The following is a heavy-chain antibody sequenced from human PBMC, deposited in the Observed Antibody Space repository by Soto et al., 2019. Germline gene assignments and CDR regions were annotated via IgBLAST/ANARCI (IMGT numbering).Heavy chain of an antibody. V-gene: IGHV4-59*01. D-gene: IGHD3-22*01. CDR3: ARDWYYYDSSGSTRVGWFDP. CDR1: GDSMSNYY. J-gene: IGHJ5*02. Sequence: PSETLSLTCTVSGDSMSNYYWTWMRQPPGKGLEWIGYISYSGSTNYDPSLKSRVTISVDTSKNQFSLKLSSVTAADTAVYYCARDWYYYDSSGSTRVGWFDPWGQGTLVTV. CDR2: ISYSGST.